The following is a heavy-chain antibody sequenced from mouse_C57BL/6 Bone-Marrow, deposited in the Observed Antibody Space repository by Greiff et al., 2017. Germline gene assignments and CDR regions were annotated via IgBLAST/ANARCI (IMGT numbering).Heavy chain of an antibody. CDR2: ISSGGSYT. J-gene: IGHJ4*01. CDR1: GFTFSSSG. Sequence: EVKLVESGGDLVKPGGSLKLSCAASGFTFSSSGMSWVRQTPDKRLEWVATISSGGSYTYYPDSVKGRFTISRDNAKNTLYLQMSSLKSEDTAMYYCARRWYYYCSSDYYAMDYWGQGTSLTVSS. CDR3: ARRWYYYCSSDYYAMDY. V-gene: IGHV5-6*02. D-gene: IGHD1-1*01.